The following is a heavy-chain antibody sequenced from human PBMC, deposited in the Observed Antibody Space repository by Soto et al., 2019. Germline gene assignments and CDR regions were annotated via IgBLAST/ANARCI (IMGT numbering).Heavy chain of an antibody. CDR1: GASISGFY. Sequence: SETLSLTCTVSGASISGFYWSWIRKSAGKGLEWIGRIYATGTTDYNPSLKTRLAMSVDTSKNQFSVRLRSVTAADTAVYYCARDRAHFYESSGRLDLWGQGMLVTVSS. J-gene: IGHJ4*02. CDR3: ARDRAHFYESSGRLDL. CDR2: IYATGTT. V-gene: IGHV4-4*07. D-gene: IGHD3-22*01.